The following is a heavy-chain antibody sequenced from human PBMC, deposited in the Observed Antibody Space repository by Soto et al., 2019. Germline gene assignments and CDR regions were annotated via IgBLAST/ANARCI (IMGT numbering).Heavy chain of an antibody. D-gene: IGHD6-6*01. CDR1: GFTFSSYA. CDR3: AKRSSSSTFDY. Sequence: EVQLLESGGGLVQPGESLRLSCAASGFTFSSYAMSWVRQAPGKGLEWVSVISGSDDSTYYADSVKGRFTISRDNSKNTLYLHMSRLGDEDTAVYYCAKRSSSSTFDYWGQGTLVTVSS. J-gene: IGHJ4*02. V-gene: IGHV3-23*01. CDR2: ISGSDDST.